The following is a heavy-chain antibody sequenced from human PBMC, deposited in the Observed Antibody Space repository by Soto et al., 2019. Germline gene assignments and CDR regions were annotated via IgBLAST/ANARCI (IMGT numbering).Heavy chain of an antibody. CDR1: GYSFTSYW. D-gene: IGHD3-16*02. CDR2: IDPSDSYT. CDR3: ATSRSLSTNWFDP. V-gene: IGHV5-10-1*01. J-gene: IGHJ5*02. Sequence: ESLKISCKGSGYSFTSYWISWVRQMPGKGLEWMGRIDPSDSYTNYSPSFQGHVTISADKSISTAYLQWSSLKASDTAMYYCATSRSLSTNWFDPWGQGTLVTVSS.